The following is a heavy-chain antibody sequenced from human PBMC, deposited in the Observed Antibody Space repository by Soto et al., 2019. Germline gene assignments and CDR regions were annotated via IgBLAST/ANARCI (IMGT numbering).Heavy chain of an antibody. CDR3: ARVGPRNYYDSSGYYYYFDY. D-gene: IGHD3-22*01. V-gene: IGHV4-31*03. CDR2: IYYSGTT. J-gene: IGHJ4*02. CDR1: GGSINSDGYY. Sequence: PSETLSLTCTVSGGSINSDGYYWSWSRQHPGKDLEFIGYIYYSGTTYYNPSLRGRVSMSIDTSKNQFSMKLSSVTAADTAVYYCARVGPRNYYDSSGYYYYFDYWGQGTLVTVSS.